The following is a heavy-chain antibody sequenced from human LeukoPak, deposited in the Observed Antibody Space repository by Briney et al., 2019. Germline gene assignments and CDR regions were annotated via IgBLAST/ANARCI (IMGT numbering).Heavy chain of an antibody. V-gene: IGHV3-74*01. J-gene: IGHJ4*02. Sequence: PGGSLRLSCAASGFTFSSFWMHWVRQAPGKGLVWVSHITSDGSSTSYADSVKGRFTISRDNAKNSLYLQMNSLRAEDTAVYYCARDGDGDSGYYLGKGDYWGQGTLVTVSS. CDR2: ITSDGSST. D-gene: IGHD3-22*01. CDR1: GFTFSSFW. CDR3: ARDGDGDSGYYLGKGDY.